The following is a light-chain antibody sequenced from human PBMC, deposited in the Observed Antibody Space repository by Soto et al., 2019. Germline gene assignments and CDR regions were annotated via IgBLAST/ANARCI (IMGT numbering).Light chain of an antibody. Sequence: EIVLTQSPGTLSLSPGERATLSCRASQTISNRLLAWYQQKPGQSPRLLIYGASSRATGIPDRFIGSGSVTDFTLTISSLEPEDFAVYACQQYGRAPITFGQGTRLEIK. J-gene: IGKJ5*01. V-gene: IGKV3-20*01. CDR2: GAS. CDR3: QQYGRAPIT. CDR1: QTISNRL.